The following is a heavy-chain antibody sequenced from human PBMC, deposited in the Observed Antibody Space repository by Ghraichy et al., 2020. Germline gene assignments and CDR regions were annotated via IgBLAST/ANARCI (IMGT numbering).Heavy chain of an antibody. CDR1: GFALSGHS. D-gene: IGHD4-23*01. Sequence: LSLTCVGSGFALSGHSMNWVRQSPGKGLEWVSYITSSSRTKSYADSEKGRFTISRDNAQNSLYLQMNSLRDEDTAVYYCARGSTVVRFFYYDGMDVWGQGTTVTVSS. CDR2: ITSSSRTK. V-gene: IGHV3-48*02. J-gene: IGHJ6*02. CDR3: ARGSTVVRFFYYDGMDV.